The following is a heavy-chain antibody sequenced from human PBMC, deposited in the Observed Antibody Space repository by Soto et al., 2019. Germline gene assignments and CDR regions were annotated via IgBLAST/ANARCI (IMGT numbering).Heavy chain of an antibody. Sequence: GGSLRLSCAASGFTFSSYSMNWVRQAPGKGLEWVSSISSSSSYIYYADSVKGRFTISRDNAKNSLYLQMNSLRAEDTAVNYFARGRQHMDFDPWERGPLVTVSS. V-gene: IGHV3-21*01. D-gene: IGHD2-21*01. CDR2: ISSSSSYI. J-gene: IGHJ5*02. CDR3: ARGRQHMDFDP. CDR1: GFTFSSYS.